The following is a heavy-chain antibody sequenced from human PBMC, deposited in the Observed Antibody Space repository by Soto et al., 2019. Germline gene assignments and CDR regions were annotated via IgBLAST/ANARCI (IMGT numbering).Heavy chain of an antibody. V-gene: IGHV4-39*01. CDR3: ARPVAGSRHDAFDI. J-gene: IGHJ3*02. CDR2: IYYSGST. CDR1: GGSISSSTYY. D-gene: IGHD6-19*01. Sequence: PSETLSLTCTVSGGSISSSTYYWGWIRQPPGKGLEWIGSIYYSGSTDYNPSLKSRVSISVDTSKNQFSLELRSATAADTAVYYCARPVAGSRHDAFDIWGQGTMVTFSS.